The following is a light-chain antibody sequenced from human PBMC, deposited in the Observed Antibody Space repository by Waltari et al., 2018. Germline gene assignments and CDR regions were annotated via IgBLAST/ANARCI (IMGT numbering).Light chain of an antibody. CDR2: YDS. Sequence: SYVLTQPPSMSVAPGETARLTCGGNNIESKSVHWYRQRPGQAPVLVISYDSDRPSGIPDRLSGSNSGNTATLTISRVEDGDEADYHCQVWESRSDPFFGGGTKLTVL. V-gene: IGLV3-21*01. CDR3: QVWESRSDPF. CDR1: NIESKS. J-gene: IGLJ2*01.